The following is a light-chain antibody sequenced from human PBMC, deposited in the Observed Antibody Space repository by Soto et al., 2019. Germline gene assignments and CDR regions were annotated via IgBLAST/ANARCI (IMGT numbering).Light chain of an antibody. V-gene: IGLV2-14*03. CDR3: SSYTSSSTQV. Sequence: QSALTQPASVSGSPGQSITISCTGTSSDVGGYNFVSWYQQHPGKAPKFLIYDVSNRPSGVSTRFSGSKSGNTASLTISGLQAEDEADYYCSSYTSSSTQVFVTGTKVTVL. CDR2: DVS. CDR1: SSDVGGYNF. J-gene: IGLJ1*01.